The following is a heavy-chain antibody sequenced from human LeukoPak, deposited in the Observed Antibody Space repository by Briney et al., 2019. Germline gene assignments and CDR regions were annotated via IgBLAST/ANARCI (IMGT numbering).Heavy chain of an antibody. CDR1: GDSIKGFY. D-gene: IGHD1-26*01. Sequence: SETLSLTCTVSGDSIKGFYWSWIRQPPGKRLEGLGYINYSGTTSLNPSLKSRVTISVDTSKTLSLKLTSVTAADTAVYYCARHDGGEGYLLDLWGQGTLVTVSS. J-gene: IGHJ4*02. CDR3: ARHDGGEGYLLDL. V-gene: IGHV4-59*08. CDR2: INYSGTT.